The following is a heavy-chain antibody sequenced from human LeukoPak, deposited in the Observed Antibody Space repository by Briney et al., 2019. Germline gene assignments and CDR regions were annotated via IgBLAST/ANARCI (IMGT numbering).Heavy chain of an antibody. CDR1: GYSFTSYW. CDR3: ARRRLSVATINYGDDAFDI. V-gene: IGHV5-10-1*01. CDR2: IDPSDSYT. Sequence: PGESLQISFKGSGYSFTSYWISWVRRMPGKGLEWMGRIDPSDSYTNYSPSFQGHVTISADKSISTAYLQWSSLKASDTAMYYCARRRLSVATINYGDDAFDIWGQGTMVTVSS. J-gene: IGHJ3*02. D-gene: IGHD5-24*01.